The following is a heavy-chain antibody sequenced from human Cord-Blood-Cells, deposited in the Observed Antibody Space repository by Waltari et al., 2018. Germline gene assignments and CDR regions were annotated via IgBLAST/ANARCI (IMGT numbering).Heavy chain of an antibody. V-gene: IGHV4-59*08. CDR2: IYYSGST. D-gene: IGHD6-13*01. CDR3: ARHLSTANNWYFDL. J-gene: IGHJ2*01. CDR1: GGSIHSSY. Sequence: QVQLQESGPGLVKPSETLSLTCPVSGGSIHSSYWRWTRQPPGKGLEWSGYIYYSGSTNYNPSLKSRVTISVDTSKNQFSLKLSSVTAADTAVYYCARHLSTANNWYFDLWGRGTLVTVSS.